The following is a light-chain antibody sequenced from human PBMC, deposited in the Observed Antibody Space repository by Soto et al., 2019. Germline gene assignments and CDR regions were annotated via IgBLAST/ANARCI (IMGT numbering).Light chain of an antibody. J-gene: IGKJ2*01. CDR3: QLYGDSPIYT. Sequence: EIVLTQSPGTLSLSPGDRATLSCRASQSVSSSSIGWYQQKPGQAPRLVIFGASRRATGIPDTFSGSGSGTDFPLTISRLEPEDFAVYYCQLYGDSPIYTFGQGTKLE. CDR1: QSVSSSS. CDR2: GAS. V-gene: IGKV3-20*01.